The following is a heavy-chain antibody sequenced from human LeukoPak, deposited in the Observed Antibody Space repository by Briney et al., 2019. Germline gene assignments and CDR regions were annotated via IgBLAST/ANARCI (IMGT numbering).Heavy chain of an antibody. D-gene: IGHD1-26*01. CDR2: IFYTGST. Sequence: SETLSLTCTVSGGSISSYYWSWIWQPPGKGLEWIGYIFYTGSTNYNPSLKSRVTISVLTSKNRFSLKLSSVTAADTAVYYCARDSPFEWYLLGDSFDMWGQGTMVTVSS. V-gene: IGHV4-59*01. CDR1: GGSISSYY. J-gene: IGHJ3*02. CDR3: ARDSPFEWYLLGDSFDM.